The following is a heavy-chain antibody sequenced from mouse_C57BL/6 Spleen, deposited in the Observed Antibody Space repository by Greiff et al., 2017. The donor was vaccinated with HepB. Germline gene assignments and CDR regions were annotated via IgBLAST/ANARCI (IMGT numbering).Heavy chain of an antibody. CDR1: GYSITSGYD. CDR3: ARGITTVVEGAMDY. Sequence: ESGPGMVKPSQSLSLTCTVTGYSITSGYDWHWIRHFPGNKLEWMGYISYSGSTNYNPSLKSRISITHDTSKNHFFLKLNSVTTEDTATYYCARGITTVVEGAMDYWGQGTSVTVSS. J-gene: IGHJ4*01. D-gene: IGHD1-1*01. V-gene: IGHV3-1*01. CDR2: ISYSGST.